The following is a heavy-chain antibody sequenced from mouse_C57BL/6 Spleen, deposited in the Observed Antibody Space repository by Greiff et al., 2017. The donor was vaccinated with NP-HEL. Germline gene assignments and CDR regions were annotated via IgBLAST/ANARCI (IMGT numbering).Heavy chain of an antibody. CDR3: ARSYYGSSYDYAMDY. CDR1: GYTFTSYW. Sequence: QVQLQQPGAELVKPGASVKMSCKASGYTFTSYWITWVKQRPGHGLEWIGDIYPGSGSTNYNEKFKSKATLTVDTSSSTAYMQLSSLTSEDSAVYYCARSYYGSSYDYAMDYWGQGTSVTVSS. J-gene: IGHJ4*01. D-gene: IGHD1-1*01. CDR2: IYPGSGST. V-gene: IGHV1-55*01.